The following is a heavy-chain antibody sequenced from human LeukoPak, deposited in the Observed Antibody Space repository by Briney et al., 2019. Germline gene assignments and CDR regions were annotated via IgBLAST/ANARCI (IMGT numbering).Heavy chain of an antibody. Sequence: GGSLRLSCAASGFTVSSNYMSWVRQAPGKGLEWVAVIYRGGSTYYAHSVKGRFTISRDNSKNALYLQMNSLRADVTAVYNCAGEDGDYVVDYWGQGTLVTVSS. V-gene: IGHV3-66*01. CDR1: GFTVSSNY. CDR3: AGEDGDYVVDY. D-gene: IGHD4-17*01. J-gene: IGHJ4*02. CDR2: IYRGGST.